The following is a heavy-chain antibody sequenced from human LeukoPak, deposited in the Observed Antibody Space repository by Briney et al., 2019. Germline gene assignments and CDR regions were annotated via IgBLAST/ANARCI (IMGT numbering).Heavy chain of an antibody. J-gene: IGHJ4*02. D-gene: IGHD2-15*01. CDR2: MNPNSGNT. V-gene: IGHV1-8*01. CDR3: ARGGDIVAVVAADFDY. Sequence: ASVKVSCKASGYTFTSYDTNWVRQATGQGLEWMGWMNPNSGNTGYAQKFQGRVTMTRNTSISTAYMELSSLRSEDTAVYYCARGGDIVAVVAADFDYWGQGTLVTVSS. CDR1: GYTFTSYD.